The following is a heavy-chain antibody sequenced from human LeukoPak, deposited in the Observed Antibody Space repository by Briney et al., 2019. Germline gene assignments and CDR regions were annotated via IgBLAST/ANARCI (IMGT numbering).Heavy chain of an antibody. V-gene: IGHV1-2*06. J-gene: IGHJ2*01. CDR3: ARDKDSGGADFDL. CDR2: INPNSGGT. Sequence: ASVKVSCKASGYTFTGYYMHWVRQAPGQGLEWMGRINPNSGGTNYAQKFQGRVTMTRDTSISTAYMELSRLRSDDTAVYYCARDKDSGGADFDLWGRGTLVTVSS. D-gene: IGHD6-19*01. CDR1: GYTFTGYY.